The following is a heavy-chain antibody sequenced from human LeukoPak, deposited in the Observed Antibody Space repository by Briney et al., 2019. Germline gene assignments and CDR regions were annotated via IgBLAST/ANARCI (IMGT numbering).Heavy chain of an antibody. CDR2: INPNSGGT. D-gene: IGHD6-13*01. Sequence: ASVKVSCKASGYTFTGYYMHWVRQAPGQRLEWMGRINPNSGGTNYAQKFQGRVTMTRDTSISTAYMELSRLRSDDTAVYYCARRIAAAGPFDYWGQGTLVTVSS. CDR1: GYTFTGYY. J-gene: IGHJ4*02. V-gene: IGHV1-2*06. CDR3: ARRIAAAGPFDY.